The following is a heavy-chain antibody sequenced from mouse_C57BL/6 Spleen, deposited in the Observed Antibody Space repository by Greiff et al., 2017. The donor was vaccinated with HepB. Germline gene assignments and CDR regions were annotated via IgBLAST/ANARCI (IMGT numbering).Heavy chain of an antibody. V-gene: IGHV1-81*01. J-gene: IGHJ3*01. D-gene: IGHD2-5*01. CDR1: GYTFTSYG. CDR3: ARSAYYSNYPFAY. Sequence: VKLQESGAELARPGASVKLSCKASGYTFTSYGISWVKQRTGQGLEWIEEIYPRSGNTYYNEKFKGKATLTADKSSSTAYMELRSLTSEDSAVYFCARSAYYSNYPFAYWGQGTLVTVSA. CDR2: IYPRSGNT.